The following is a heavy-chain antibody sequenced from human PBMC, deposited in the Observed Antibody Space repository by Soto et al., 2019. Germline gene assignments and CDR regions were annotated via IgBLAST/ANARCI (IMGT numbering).Heavy chain of an antibody. D-gene: IGHD6-6*01. CDR1: GFTFSSYG. CDR3: ARVRPRETFFDY. CDR2: IWYDGSNK. Sequence: QVQLVESGGGVVQPGRSLRLSCAASGFTFSSYGMHWVRQAPGKGLEWVAVIWYDGSNKYYADSVKGRFTISRDNSKNTLYLQMNSLRAEDTAEYYCARVRPRETFFDYWGQGTLVTVSS. V-gene: IGHV3-33*01. J-gene: IGHJ4*02.